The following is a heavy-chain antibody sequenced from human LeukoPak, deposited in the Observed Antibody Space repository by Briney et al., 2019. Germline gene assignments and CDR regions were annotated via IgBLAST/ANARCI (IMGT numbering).Heavy chain of an antibody. J-gene: IGHJ4*02. CDR2: IKSKTDGGTT. CDR3: AKYEVWPQYFDY. CDR1: GFTFSNAW. V-gene: IGHV3-15*01. Sequence: PGGSLRLSCAASGFTFSNAWMSWVRQAPGKGLEWVGRIKSKTDGGTTDYAAPVKGRFTISRDDSKNTLYLQMNSLRAEDTAVYYCAKYEVWPQYFDYWGQGTLVTVSS. D-gene: IGHD1-14*01.